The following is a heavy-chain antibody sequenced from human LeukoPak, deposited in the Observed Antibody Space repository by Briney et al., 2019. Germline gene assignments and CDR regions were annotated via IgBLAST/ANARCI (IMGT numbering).Heavy chain of an antibody. Sequence: PSETLSLTCTVSGDSISFGSYYWSWIRQPPGKGLEWIGYIYYSGSTNYNPSLKSRVTISVDTSKNQFSLKLSSVTAADTAVYYCARETSQKGAHYMDVWGKGTTVTISS. CDR3: ARETSQKGAHYMDV. V-gene: IGHV4-61*01. CDR2: IYYSGST. J-gene: IGHJ6*03. CDR1: GDSISFGSYY. D-gene: IGHD3-16*01.